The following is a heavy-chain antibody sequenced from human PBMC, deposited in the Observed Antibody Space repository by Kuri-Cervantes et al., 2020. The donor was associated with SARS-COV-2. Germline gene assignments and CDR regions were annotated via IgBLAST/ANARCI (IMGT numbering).Heavy chain of an antibody. D-gene: IGHD4-23*01. CDR1: GFTFSSYA. CDR3: ARGDDYGGNYPDY. V-gene: IGHV3-30-3*01. Sequence: GGSLRLSCAASGFTFSSYAMHWVRQAPGKGLEWVAVISYDGSNKYYADSVKGRFTISRDNAKNSLYLQMNSLRAEDTAVYYCARGDDYGGNYPDYWGQGTLVIVSS. J-gene: IGHJ4*02. CDR2: ISYDGSNK.